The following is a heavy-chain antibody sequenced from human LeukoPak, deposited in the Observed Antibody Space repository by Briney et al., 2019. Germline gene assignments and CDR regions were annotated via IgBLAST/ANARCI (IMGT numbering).Heavy chain of an antibody. CDR2: ISGDGGST. Sequence: GGSLRLSCAASGFIFSTYAMSWVRQAPGKGLEWPGKGLEWVSAISGDGGSTYYADSVKGRFTISRDNSKNTLYLQMNSLRAEDTAGYYCANSRETLADWGQGTLVTVSS. D-gene: IGHD1-26*01. V-gene: IGHV3-23*01. CDR1: GFIFSTYA. CDR3: ANSRETLAD. J-gene: IGHJ4*02.